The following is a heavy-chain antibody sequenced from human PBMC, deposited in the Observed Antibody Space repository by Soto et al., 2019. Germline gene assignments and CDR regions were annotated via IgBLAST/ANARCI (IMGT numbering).Heavy chain of an antibody. CDR1: GGTFSSYT. Sequence: EASVKVSCKASGGTFSSYTISWVRQAPGQGLEWMGGIIPIFGTANYAQKFQGRVTITADESTSTAYMELSSLRSEDTAVYYCARGRVRRIFGVAIFDGMDVWGQGTTVTVSS. CDR3: ARGRVRRIFGVAIFDGMDV. D-gene: IGHD3-3*01. CDR2: IIPIFGTA. V-gene: IGHV1-69*13. J-gene: IGHJ6*02.